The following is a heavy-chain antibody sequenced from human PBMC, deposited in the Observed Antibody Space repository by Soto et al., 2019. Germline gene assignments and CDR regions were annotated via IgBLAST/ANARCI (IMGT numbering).Heavy chain of an antibody. Sequence: SETLSLTCAVSGDSISRSYWWSWVRQFPGKGLEWIGEIYHSGSTIYNPSLQSRVTLSVDKSKNEFSLKMSSVTAADTAVYYCASNRGGSPTIFDYWGQGTLVTVSS. V-gene: IGHV4-4*02. D-gene: IGHD1-26*01. CDR2: IYHSGST. CDR3: ASNRGGSPTIFDY. J-gene: IGHJ4*02. CDR1: GDSISRSYW.